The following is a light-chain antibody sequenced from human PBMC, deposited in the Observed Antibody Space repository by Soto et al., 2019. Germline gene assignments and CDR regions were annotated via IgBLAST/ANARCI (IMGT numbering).Light chain of an antibody. CDR2: EVS. CDR1: SSDVGGYNY. CDR3: SSYTSSSTPNV. J-gene: IGLJ1*01. Sequence: QSALTQPASVSGSPGQSITISCTGTSSDVGGYNYVSWYKQHPGKAPKLMIYEVSNRPSGVSNHFSGSKSGNTASLTISGLQAEDEADYYCSSYTSSSTPNVFGPGTKLTVL. V-gene: IGLV2-14*01.